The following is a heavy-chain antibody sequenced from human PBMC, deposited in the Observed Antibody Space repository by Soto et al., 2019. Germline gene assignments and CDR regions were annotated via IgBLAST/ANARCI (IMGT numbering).Heavy chain of an antibody. J-gene: IGHJ6*02. CDR1: GFTFSNYW. CDR3: ERGGVQHALDV. CDR2: VNNDGTDT. V-gene: IGHV3-74*03. D-gene: IGHD3-10*01. Sequence: EVQLVESGGGLVQPGGSLRLSCAASGFTFSNYWMYWVRQAPGKGLVWVSRVNNDGTDTTHADSVKGRFTISRDKAENTLYMQMNSLRAEDTAVYYCERGGVQHALDVWGQGSTVTVSS.